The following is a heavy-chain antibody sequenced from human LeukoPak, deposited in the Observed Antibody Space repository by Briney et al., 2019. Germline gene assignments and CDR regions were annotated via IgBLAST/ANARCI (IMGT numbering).Heavy chain of an antibody. V-gene: IGHV3-11*04. Sequence: GGALRLSCAASDFTLSYYYMSWIRPAPGKGLEWVSYISSSDNTIYYADSVKGRSSISRDNAKNSLYLQVNSLRAEDTAVYYCARVSGGSGSYFGYWGQGTLVTVSS. CDR1: DFTLSYYY. D-gene: IGHD3-10*01. J-gene: IGHJ4*02. CDR3: ARVSGGSGSYFGY. CDR2: ISSSDNTI.